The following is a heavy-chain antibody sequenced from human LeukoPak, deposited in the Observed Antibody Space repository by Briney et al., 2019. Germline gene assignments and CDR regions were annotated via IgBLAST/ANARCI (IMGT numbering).Heavy chain of an antibody. V-gene: IGHV3-23*01. CDR2: ISGSGGST. CDR3: AKALVGATRYYFDY. CDR1: GFTFSSYA. D-gene: IGHD1-26*01. J-gene: IGHJ4*02. Sequence: GGSLRLSCAASGFTFSSYAMSWVRQAPGKGLEWVSAISGSGGSTYYADSVKGRFTISRDNSKDTLYLQMNSLRAEDTAVYYCAKALVGATRYYFDYWGQGTLVTVSS.